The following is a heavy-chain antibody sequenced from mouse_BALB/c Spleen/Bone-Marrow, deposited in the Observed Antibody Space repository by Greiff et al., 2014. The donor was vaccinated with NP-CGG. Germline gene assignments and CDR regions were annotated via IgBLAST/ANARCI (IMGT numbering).Heavy chain of an antibody. J-gene: IGHJ1*01. Sequence: VKLVESGPGLVAPSQSLSITCTVSGFSLSRYSVHWVRQPLGKGLEWLGMIWGGGSTDYNSALKSGLSISKDNSKSQVFLKMNSLQTDDTAMYYCARVVATDWYFDVWGAGTAVTVSS. CDR1: GFSLSRYS. CDR3: ARVVATDWYFDV. V-gene: IGHV2-6-4*01. D-gene: IGHD1-1*01. CDR2: IWGGGST.